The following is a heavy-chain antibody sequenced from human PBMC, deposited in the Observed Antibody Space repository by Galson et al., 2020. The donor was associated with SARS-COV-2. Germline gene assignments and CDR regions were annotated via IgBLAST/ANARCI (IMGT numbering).Heavy chain of an antibody. CDR3: ARGPGPGYWNYVAY. Sequence: SQTLSLTCTVSGGSISSSSYYWGWIRQPPGKGLEWIGTIYYSGSTYYNPSLKSRVTISADTPKNQFSLKLSSVAAADTAVYYCARGPGPGYWNYVAYWGQGTLVTVSS. V-gene: IGHV4-39*07. CDR2: IYYSGST. J-gene: IGHJ4*02. D-gene: IGHD3-9*01. CDR1: GGSISSSSYY.